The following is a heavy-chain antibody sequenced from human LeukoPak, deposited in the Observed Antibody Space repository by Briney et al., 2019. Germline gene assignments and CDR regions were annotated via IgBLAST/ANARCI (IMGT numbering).Heavy chain of an antibody. CDR1: GFTFSSYS. CDR3: ARLYSSSWYPAFDI. CDR2: ISSSSSYI. Sequence: GGSLRLSCAASGFTFSSYSMNWVRQAPGKGLEWVSSISSSSSYIYYADSVKGRFTISRDNAKNSLYLQMNSLRAEDTAVYYCARLYSSSWYPAFDIWGQGTMVTVSS. D-gene: IGHD6-13*01. J-gene: IGHJ3*02. V-gene: IGHV3-21*01.